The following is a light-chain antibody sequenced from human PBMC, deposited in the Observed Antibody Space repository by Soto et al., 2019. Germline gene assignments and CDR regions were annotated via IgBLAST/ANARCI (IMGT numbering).Light chain of an antibody. J-gene: IGKJ4*01. V-gene: IGKV3-20*01. CDR2: SAS. CDR1: QSLRNNY. Sequence: EIVLTQSPGTLSLSPGERATLSCRASQSLRNNYLAWYQQKPGQTPRLLIHSASSRATGIPDRFSGSGSGTDFTLTISRLEPEYVAVYYSQQFNNSPLPFGGGTKVDIK. CDR3: QQFNNSPLP.